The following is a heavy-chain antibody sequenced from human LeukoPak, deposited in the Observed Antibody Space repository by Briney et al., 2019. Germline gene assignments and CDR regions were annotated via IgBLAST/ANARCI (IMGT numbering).Heavy chain of an antibody. CDR3: VRQRKQKAGLDR. J-gene: IGHJ5*02. CDR2: ITHSGMT. CDR1: RGSIRRYY. Sequence: PSETLSLTSTVSRGSIRRYYWSWIRQPPGQGLDWIGYITHSGMTTYNPSLQARVTISLETSKQQFSLQLSSVTGAHTARYYFVRQRKQKAGLDRWGQGTMVTVSS. V-gene: IGHV4-59*08. D-gene: IGHD1/OR15-1a*01.